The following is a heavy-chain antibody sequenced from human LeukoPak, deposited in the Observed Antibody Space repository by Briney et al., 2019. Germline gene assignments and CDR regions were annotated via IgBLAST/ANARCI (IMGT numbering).Heavy chain of an antibody. CDR3: VRYDFDAFDI. V-gene: IGHV3-74*01. J-gene: IGHJ3*02. D-gene: IGHD3-3*01. CDR1: GFTFSNYW. Sequence: GGSLRLSCAASGFTFSNYWMYCVRQAPGKGRVWVSRIKSEGSSTNYADSLKGGFTTSRDNAKSTLYLQMNSVRAEDTAVYYCVRYDFDAFDIWGQGTKVTVSS. CDR2: IKSEGSST.